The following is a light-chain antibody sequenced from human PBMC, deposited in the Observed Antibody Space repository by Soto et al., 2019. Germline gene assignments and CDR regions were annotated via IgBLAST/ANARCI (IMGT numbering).Light chain of an antibody. J-gene: IGLJ2*01. V-gene: IGLV1-40*01. CDR2: GNS. CDR1: SSNIGAGYD. CDR3: QSYDSSLSGVV. Sequence: QSVLTQPPSVSGAPGQRVTISCTGRSSNIGAGYDVHWYQQLPGTAPKLLIYGNSNRPSGVPDRFSGSKSGTSASLASTGLQAEDEADYYCQSYDSSLSGVVFGGGTKLTVL.